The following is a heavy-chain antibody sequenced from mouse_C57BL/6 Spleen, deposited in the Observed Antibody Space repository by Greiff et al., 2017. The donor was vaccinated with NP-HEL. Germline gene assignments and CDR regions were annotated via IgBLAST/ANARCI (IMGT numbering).Heavy chain of an antibody. J-gene: IGHJ2*01. D-gene: IGHD1-2*01. CDR1: GFTIKNTY. Sequence: EVQLQQSVAELVRPGASVKLSCTASGFTIKNTYMHWVKQRPEQGLEWIGRIDPANGNTKYAPKFQGKATITADTSSNTAYLQLSSLTSEDTAIYYCARSATYYFDYWGQGTTLTVSS. V-gene: IGHV14-3*01. CDR3: ARSATYYFDY. CDR2: IDPANGNT.